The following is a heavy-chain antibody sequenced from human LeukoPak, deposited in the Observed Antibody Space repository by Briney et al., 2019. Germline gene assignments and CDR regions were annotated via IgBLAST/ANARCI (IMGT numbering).Heavy chain of an antibody. J-gene: IGHJ4*02. CDR1: GGSISSSNW. D-gene: IGHD1-26*01. CDR3: AKSGGYGLIDY. Sequence: SETLSLTCAVSGGSISSSNWWSWVRQPPGKGLEWIGEIYHSGSTNYNPSLKSRVTISIDTSKNQFSLRLKSVTAADTAMYYCAKSGGYGLIDYWGQGTLVTVSS. V-gene: IGHV4-4*02. CDR2: IYHSGST.